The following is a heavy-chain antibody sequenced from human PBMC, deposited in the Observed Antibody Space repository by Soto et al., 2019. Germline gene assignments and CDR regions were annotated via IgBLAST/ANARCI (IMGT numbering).Heavy chain of an antibody. J-gene: IGHJ4*02. D-gene: IGHD5-12*01. CDR2: IIPIFGTA. Sequence: ASVKVSCKASGGTFSSYAISWVRQAPGQGLEWMGGIIPIFGTANYAQKLQGRVTITADESTSTAYMELSSLRSEDTAVYYCAGVEMATISFDYWGQGTLVTV. V-gene: IGHV1-69*13. CDR1: GGTFSSYA. CDR3: AGVEMATISFDY.